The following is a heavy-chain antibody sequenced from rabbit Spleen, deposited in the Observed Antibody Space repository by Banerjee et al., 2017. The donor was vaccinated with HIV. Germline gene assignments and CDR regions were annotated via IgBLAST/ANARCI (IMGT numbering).Heavy chain of an antibody. CDR2: IYAGSTGST. Sequence: QSLEESGGDLVKPGASLTLTCTASGFSFSSGYLICWVRQAPGKGLEWIACIYAGSTGSTYYASWAKGRFTISKTSSTTVTLQMTSLTVADTATYFCARDTASSFSSYGMDLWGPGTLVTVS. J-gene: IGHJ6*01. CDR3: ARDTASSFSSYGMDL. V-gene: IGHV1S40*01. CDR1: GFSFSSGYL. D-gene: IGHD6-1*01.